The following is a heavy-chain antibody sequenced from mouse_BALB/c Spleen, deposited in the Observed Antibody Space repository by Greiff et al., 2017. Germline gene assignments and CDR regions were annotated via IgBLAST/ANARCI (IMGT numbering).Heavy chain of an antibody. D-gene: IGHD1-1*01. CDR3: ASNYYGSSTGYAMDY. V-gene: IGHV5-17*02. CDR2: ISSGSSTI. J-gene: IGHJ4*01. Sequence: EVQVVESGGGLVQPGGSRKLSCAASGFTFSSFGMHWVRQAPEKGLEWVAYISSGSSTIYYADTVKGRFTISRDNPKNTLFLQMTSLRSEDTAMYYCASNYYGSSTGYAMDYWGQGTSVTVSS. CDR1: GFTFSSFG.